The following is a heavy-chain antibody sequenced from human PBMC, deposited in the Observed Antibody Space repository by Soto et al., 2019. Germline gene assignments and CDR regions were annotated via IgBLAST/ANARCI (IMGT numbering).Heavy chain of an antibody. Sequence: QVQLQQWGAGLLKPSETLSLTCAVYGGSFSGYYWSWIRQPPGKGLEWIGEINHSGSTNYNPSLKSRVTISVDTSKNQFSLKLSSVTAADTAVYYCARGRRPDYWGQGTLVTVSS. CDR2: INHSGST. CDR3: ARGRRPDY. V-gene: IGHV4-34*01. J-gene: IGHJ4*02. CDR1: GGSFSGYY.